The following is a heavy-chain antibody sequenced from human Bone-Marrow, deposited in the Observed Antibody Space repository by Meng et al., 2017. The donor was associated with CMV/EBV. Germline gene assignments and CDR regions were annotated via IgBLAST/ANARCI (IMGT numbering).Heavy chain of an antibody. J-gene: IGHJ2*01. CDR1: RNT. Sequence: RNTINGVRQAPGQGPEWMGRIIPILNIANYAQSFEDRVTISADKSATTAYMELTNLRSEDTAIYFCAKDGGQNYYDASGLIWYFDLWGRGTLVTVSS. V-gene: IGHV1-69*02. D-gene: IGHD3-22*01. CDR3: AKDGGQNYYDASGLIWYFDL. CDR2: IIPILNIA.